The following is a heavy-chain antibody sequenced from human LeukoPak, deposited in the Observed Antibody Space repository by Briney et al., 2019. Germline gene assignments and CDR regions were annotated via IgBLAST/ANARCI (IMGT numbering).Heavy chain of an antibody. J-gene: IGHJ4*02. CDR3: ARGRYITMVRGVIMF. V-gene: IGHV1-3*01. CDR1: GYTFTSYA. CDR2: INAGNGNT. Sequence: ASVKVSCKASGYTFTSYAMHWVRQAPGQRLEWMGWINAGNGNTKYSQKFQGRVTITRDTSASTAYMELSSLRSEDTAVYYCARGRYITMVRGVIMFWGQGTLVTVSS. D-gene: IGHD3-10*01.